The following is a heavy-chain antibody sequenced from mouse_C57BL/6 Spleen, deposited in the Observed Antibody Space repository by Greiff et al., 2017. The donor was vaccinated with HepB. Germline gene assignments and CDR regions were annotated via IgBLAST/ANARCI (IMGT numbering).Heavy chain of an antibody. CDR1: GYTFTSYW. D-gene: IGHD5-1*01. Sequence: VQLQQPGAELVKPGASVKLSCKASGYTFTSYWMHWVKQRPGQGLEWIGMIHPNSSSTTYNEKFKSKATLTVDKSSSTAYMQLSSLTSEDSAVYYCANLPGGFAYWGQGTLVTVSA. J-gene: IGHJ3*01. CDR2: IHPNSSST. CDR3: ANLPGGFAY. V-gene: IGHV1-64*01.